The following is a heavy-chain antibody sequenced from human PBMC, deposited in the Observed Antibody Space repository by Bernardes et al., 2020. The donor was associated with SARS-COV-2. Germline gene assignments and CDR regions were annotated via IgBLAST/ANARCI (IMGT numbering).Heavy chain of an antibody. J-gene: IGHJ6*02. CDR1: GFTFSSYW. D-gene: IGHD3-9*01. CDR2: IKQDGSEK. CDR3: ARDQNQAYYDILTGYPLLYYYYCAMDV. Sequence: GGSLRLSCAASGFTFSSYWMSWVRQAPGKGLEWVANIKQDGSEKYYVDSVKGRFTISRDNAKNSLYLQMNSLRAEDTAVYYCARDQNQAYYDILTGYPLLYYYYCAMDVWGQGTTVTVSS. V-gene: IGHV3-7*03.